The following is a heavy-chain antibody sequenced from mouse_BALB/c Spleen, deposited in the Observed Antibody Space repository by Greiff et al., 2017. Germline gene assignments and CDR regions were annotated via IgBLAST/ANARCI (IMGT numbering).Heavy chain of an antibody. J-gene: IGHJ4*01. D-gene: IGHD1-2*01. CDR3: ARGNSLLRLYAMDY. CDR1: GFTFSDYY. CDR2: ISDGGSYT. Sequence: EVMLVESGGGLVKPGGSLKLSCAASGFTFSDYYMYWVRQTPEKRLEWVATISDGGSYTYYPDSVKGRFTISRDNAKNNLYLQMSSLKSEDTAMYYCARGNSLLRLYAMDYWGQGTSVTVSS. V-gene: IGHV5-4*02.